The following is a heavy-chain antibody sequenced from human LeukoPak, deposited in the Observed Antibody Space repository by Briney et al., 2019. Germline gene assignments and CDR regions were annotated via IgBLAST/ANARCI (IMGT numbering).Heavy chain of an antibody. CDR3: AREVYVWGSPYFDY. J-gene: IGHJ4*02. CDR2: IYTSGST. V-gene: IGHV4-4*07. D-gene: IGHD3-16*01. CDR1: GGSISSYY. Sequence: SETLSLTCTVSGGSISSYYWSWIRQPAGKGLEWIGRIYTSGSTNYNPSLKSRVTISVDRSKNQFSLKLSSVTAADTAVYYCAREVYVWGSPYFDYWGQGTLVTVSS.